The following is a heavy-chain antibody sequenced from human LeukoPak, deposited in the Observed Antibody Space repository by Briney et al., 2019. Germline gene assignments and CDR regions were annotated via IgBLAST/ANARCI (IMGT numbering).Heavy chain of an antibody. CDR3: ARDRYDFWSGYYPFDY. V-gene: IGHV4-59*12. CDR1: GGSFSSYY. D-gene: IGHD3-3*01. Sequence: PSETLSLTCIVSGGSFSSYYWSWIRQPPGKALEWIGYIYYSGSTNYNPSLKSRVTISVDTSKNQFSLRLSSVTAADTAVYYCARDRYDFWSGYYPFDYWGQGTLVTVSS. J-gene: IGHJ4*02. CDR2: IYYSGST.